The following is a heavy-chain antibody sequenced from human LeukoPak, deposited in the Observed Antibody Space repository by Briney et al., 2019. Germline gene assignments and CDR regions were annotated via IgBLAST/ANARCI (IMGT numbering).Heavy chain of an antibody. V-gene: IGHV1-2*02. CDR1: GYTFTGYY. CDR3: ARDHDPLEHYYGSGSYYTPLDY. CDR2: INPNSGGT. J-gene: IGHJ4*02. D-gene: IGHD3-10*01. Sequence: ASVKVSCEASGYTFTGYYMHWVRQAPGQGLEWMGWINPNSGGTNYAQKFQGRVTMTRDTPISTAYMELSRLRSDDTAVYYCARDHDPLEHYYGSGSYYTPLDYWGQGTLVTVSS.